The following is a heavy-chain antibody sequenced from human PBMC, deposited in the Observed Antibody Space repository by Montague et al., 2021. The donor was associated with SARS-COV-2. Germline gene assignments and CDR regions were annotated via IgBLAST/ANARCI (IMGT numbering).Heavy chain of an antibody. J-gene: IGHJ4*02. CDR2: IYYSGST. V-gene: IGHV4-34*01. CDR3: ARQQRGGLVSTPRFFDY. CDR1: GGSFSGYY. D-gene: IGHD6-19*01. Sequence: SETLSLTCAVYGGSFSGYYWSWIRQPPGKGLEWIGSIYYSGSTXXXPSXXXRVTISVDTSKNQFSLKLSSVTAADMAVYYCARQQRGGLVSTPRFFDYWGQGSLVTVSS.